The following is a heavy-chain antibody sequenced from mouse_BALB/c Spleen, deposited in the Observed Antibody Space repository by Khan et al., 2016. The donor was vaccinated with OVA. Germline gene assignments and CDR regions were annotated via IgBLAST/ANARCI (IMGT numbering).Heavy chain of an antibody. CDR2: ISTGGST. Sequence: EVELVESGGGLVTPGRSLKVSCAASGFTFSNYAMSWVRQTPEKRLEWVASISTGGSTYYPDSVKGRFTISRDNARNILYLQMSSLRSEDTAMYYCARDYWFVYWGHGTLVTVSA. J-gene: IGHJ3*01. CDR1: GFTFSNYA. CDR3: ARDYWFVY. V-gene: IGHV5-6-5*01.